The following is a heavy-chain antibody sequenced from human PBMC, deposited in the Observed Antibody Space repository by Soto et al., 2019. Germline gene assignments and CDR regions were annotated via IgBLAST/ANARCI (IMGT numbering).Heavy chain of an antibody. V-gene: IGHV3-23*01. CDR3: ANPSDYVYAFDI. Sequence: QLGGSLRLSCAASGFTFSSYAMSWVRQAPGKGLEWVSAISGSGGSTYYADSVKGRFTISRDNSKNTLYLQMNSLRAEDTAVYYCANPSDYVYAFDIWGQGTMVTVSS. CDR2: ISGSGGST. D-gene: IGHD3-16*01. J-gene: IGHJ3*02. CDR1: GFTFSSYA.